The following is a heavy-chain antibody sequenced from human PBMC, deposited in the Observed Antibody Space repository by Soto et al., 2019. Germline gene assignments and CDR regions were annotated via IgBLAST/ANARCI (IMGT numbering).Heavy chain of an antibody. Sequence: SVKVSCKASGGTFSSYAISWVRQAPGQGLEWMGGIIPVFGTANYAQKFQGRVTITADESTSTAYMELSSLRSEDTAVYYCARDSSEDPSPFDYWGQGTLVTVSS. CDR1: GGTFSSYA. CDR3: ARDSSEDPSPFDY. CDR2: IIPVFGTA. V-gene: IGHV1-69*13. D-gene: IGHD6-6*01. J-gene: IGHJ4*02.